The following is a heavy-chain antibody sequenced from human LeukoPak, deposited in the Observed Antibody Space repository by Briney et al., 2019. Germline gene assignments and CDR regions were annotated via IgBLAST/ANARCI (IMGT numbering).Heavy chain of an antibody. CDR3: ACVGMVASGLDY. CDR2: IYYSGST. D-gene: IGHD1-26*01. CDR1: GGSISSYY. Sequence: ESGPTLVNSSETLSLTCTVSGGSISSYYWSWIRQPPGKGLEWIGYIYYSGSTNYNPSLKSRVTISVDTSKNQFSLKLSSVTAADTAVYYCACVGMVASGLDYWGQGTLVTVSS. J-gene: IGHJ4*02. V-gene: IGHV4-59*01.